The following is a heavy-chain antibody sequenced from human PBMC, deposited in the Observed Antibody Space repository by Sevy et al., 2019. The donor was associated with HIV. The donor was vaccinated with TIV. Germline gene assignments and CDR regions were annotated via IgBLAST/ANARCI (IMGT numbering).Heavy chain of an antibody. D-gene: IGHD4-17*01. Sequence: GGSLRLSCAASGFTFSSYGMHWVRQAPGKGLEWVAVIWNDGSNKYYADSVKGQFTISSDNSNNTLYLQMNSLRAEDTAVYYCARSYGDYRIDSFDIWGQGTMVTVSS. CDR3: ARSYGDYRIDSFDI. J-gene: IGHJ3*02. V-gene: IGHV3-33*01. CDR1: GFTFSSYG. CDR2: IWNDGSNK.